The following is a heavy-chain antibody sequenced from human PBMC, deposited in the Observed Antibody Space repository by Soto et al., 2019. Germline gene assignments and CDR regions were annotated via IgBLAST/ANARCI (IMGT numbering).Heavy chain of an antibody. V-gene: IGHV4-59*08. J-gene: IGHJ6*03. CDR3: ARTPHFYDFWSGSLVYYYYYMDV. CDR1: GGSISSYY. Sequence: SETLSLTCTVSGGSISSYYWSWIRQPPGKGLEWIGYIYYSGSTNYNPSLKSRVTISVDTSKNQFSLKLSSVTAADTAVYYCARTPHFYDFWSGSLVYYYYYMDVWGKGTTVTVSS. D-gene: IGHD3-3*01. CDR2: IYYSGST.